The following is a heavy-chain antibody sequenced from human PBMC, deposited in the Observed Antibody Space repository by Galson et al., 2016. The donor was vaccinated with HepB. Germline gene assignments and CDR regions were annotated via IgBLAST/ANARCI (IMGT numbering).Heavy chain of an antibody. CDR2: ITDDGVGT. CDR3: AKDRGGVFSAYHFDF. V-gene: IGHV3-23*01. D-gene: IGHD3-22*01. Sequence: SLRLSCAASGFIFSNYAMSWVRPAPGKGLEWVSTITDDGVGTFYADSVEGRFTISRDNSKNTLVLQMNRLSAEDTALYYCAKDRGGVFSAYHFDFWGQGALVPVSS. CDR1: GFIFSNYA. J-gene: IGHJ4*02.